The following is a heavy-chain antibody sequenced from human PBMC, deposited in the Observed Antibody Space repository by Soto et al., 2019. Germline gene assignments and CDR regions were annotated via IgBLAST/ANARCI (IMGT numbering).Heavy chain of an antibody. CDR2: ISYDGSNK. Sequence: QVQLVESGGGVVQPGRSLRLSCAASGFTFSSYGMHWVRQAPGKGLEWVAVISYDGSNKYYADSVKGRFTISRDNSKNTLYLQMNSLRAEDTAVYYCAINPPGLAVAGTGDYWGQGTLVTVSS. CDR1: GFTFSSYG. CDR3: AINPPGLAVAGTGDY. J-gene: IGHJ4*02. D-gene: IGHD6-19*01. V-gene: IGHV3-30*03.